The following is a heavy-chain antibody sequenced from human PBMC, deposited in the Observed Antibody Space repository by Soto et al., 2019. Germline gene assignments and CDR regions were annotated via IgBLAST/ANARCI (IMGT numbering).Heavy chain of an antibody. D-gene: IGHD3-3*01. Sequence: ASVKVSCKDSGYTFTSYGISWVRQAPGQGLEWMGWISAYNGNTNYAQKLQGRVTMTTDTSTSTAYMELSSLRSEDTAVYYCARPRVVIRDPHAFDIWGQGTMVPVSS. CDR2: ISAYNGNT. CDR3: ARPRVVIRDPHAFDI. CDR1: GYTFTSYG. V-gene: IGHV1-18*01. J-gene: IGHJ3*02.